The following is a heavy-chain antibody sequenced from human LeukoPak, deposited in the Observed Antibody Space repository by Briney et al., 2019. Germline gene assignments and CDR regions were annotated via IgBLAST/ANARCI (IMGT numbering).Heavy chain of an antibody. CDR3: AKGIYSSGWSHFDY. V-gene: IGHV3-23*01. CDR2: LSGSGITT. J-gene: IGHJ4*01. D-gene: IGHD6-19*01. CDR1: GFTFSNSA. Sequence: GGSLRLSCAASGFTFSNSAMSWVRQAPGKGLEWVSTLSGSGITTYYADSVKGRFTISRDNSKNTLYLQMNSLRAEDTAVYYCAKGIYSSGWSHFDYWGHGTLVTVSS.